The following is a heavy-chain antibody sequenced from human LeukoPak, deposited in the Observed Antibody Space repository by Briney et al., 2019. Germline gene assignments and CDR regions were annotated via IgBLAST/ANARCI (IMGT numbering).Heavy chain of an antibody. CDR2: INPNSGGT. CDR1: GYTFTGYY. D-gene: IGHD6-19*01. CDR3: ARWYSSGWYDLYYGMDV. J-gene: IGHJ6*02. Sequence: ASVNVSCKASGYTFTGYYMHWVRQAPGQGREWMGWINPNSGGTNYAQKFQGRVTMTRDTSISTAYMELSRLRSDDTAVYYCARWYSSGWYDLYYGMDVWGQGTTVTVSS. V-gene: IGHV1-2*02.